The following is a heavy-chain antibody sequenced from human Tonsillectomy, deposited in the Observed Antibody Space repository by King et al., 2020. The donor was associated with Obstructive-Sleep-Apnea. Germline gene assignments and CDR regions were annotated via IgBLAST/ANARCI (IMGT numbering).Heavy chain of an antibody. CDR2: INHSGST. V-gene: IGHV4-34*01. CDR3: AAQDYGDLFFDS. Sequence: VQLQQWGAGLLKPSETLSLTCAVYGGSFSGYYWSWIRQPPGKGLECIGEINHSGSTNYNPSLWSRVTISVDTSKNQFSLKLSSLTAADTAVYYCAAQDYGDLFFDSWGQGTLVSVSS. CDR1: GGSFSGYY. J-gene: IGHJ4*02. D-gene: IGHD4-17*01.